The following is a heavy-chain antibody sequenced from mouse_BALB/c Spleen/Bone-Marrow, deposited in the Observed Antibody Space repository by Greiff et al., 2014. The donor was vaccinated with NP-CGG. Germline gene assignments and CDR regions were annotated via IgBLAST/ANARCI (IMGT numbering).Heavy chain of an antibody. D-gene: IGHD1-1*01. CDR2: IWAGGNT. CDR1: GFSLTSYG. J-gene: IGHJ3*01. Sequence: VQLQQSGPGLVAPSQSLSITCTVSGFSLTSYGVHWVRQPPGKGLEWLGVIWAGGNTIYNSALMSRLSINKDNSKSHVFLKMNRLQTDDTAMYSCASSYYGTSQFAYWGQGTLVTVSA. V-gene: IGHV2-9*02. CDR3: ASSYYGTSQFAY.